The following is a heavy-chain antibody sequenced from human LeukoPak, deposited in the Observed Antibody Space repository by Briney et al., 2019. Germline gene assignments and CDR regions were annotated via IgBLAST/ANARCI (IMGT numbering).Heavy chain of an antibody. J-gene: IGHJ4*02. CDR2: INPNSGGT. CDR3: AREGQQLARNLDN. Sequence: ASVKVSCKASGYTFTGYYMHWVRQAPGQGLEWMGWINPNSGGTNYAQKFQGWVTMTRDTFISTAYMELSRLRSDDTAVYYCAREGQQLARNLDNWGQGTLVTVSS. V-gene: IGHV1-2*04. CDR1: GYTFTGYY. D-gene: IGHD6-13*01.